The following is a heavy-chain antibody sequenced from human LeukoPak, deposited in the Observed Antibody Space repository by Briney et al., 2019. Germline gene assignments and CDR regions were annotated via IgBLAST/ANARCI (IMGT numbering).Heavy chain of an antibody. J-gene: IGHJ5*02. CDR3: AKDGKYSGLLGNWFDP. CDR1: GFIFSNYA. Sequence: GGSLRLSCAASGFIFSNYAMQWVRQAPGMGLEWVAFIRYDGGNTYYADSVKGRFTISRDNAKNSLYLHMNSLRAEDTALYYCAKDGKYSGLLGNWFDPWGQGTLVTVSS. V-gene: IGHV3-30*02. D-gene: IGHD5-12*01. CDR2: IRYDGGNT.